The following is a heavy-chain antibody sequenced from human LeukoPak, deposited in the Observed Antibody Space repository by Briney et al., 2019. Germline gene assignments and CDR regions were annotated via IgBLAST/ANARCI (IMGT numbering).Heavy chain of an antibody. V-gene: IGHV1-69*13. Sequence: SVKVSCKASGGTFSSYAISWVRQAPGQGLEWMGRIIPIFGTANYAQKFQGRVTITADESTSTAYMELSSLRSEDTAVYYCARLAASSGWSYYYYMDVWGKGTTVTVSS. CDR3: ARLAASSGWSYYYYMDV. D-gene: IGHD6-19*01. J-gene: IGHJ6*03. CDR1: GGTFSSYA. CDR2: IIPIFGTA.